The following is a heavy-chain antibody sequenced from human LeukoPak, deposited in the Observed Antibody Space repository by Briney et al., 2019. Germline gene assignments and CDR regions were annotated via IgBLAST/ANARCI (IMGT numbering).Heavy chain of an antibody. CDR3: AQDQYSGYLAQ. J-gene: IGHJ4*02. Sequence: PGGSLRLSCAASGFTLSSYGMHWVRQAPGKGLELVAIIFYDGSTKYYADSVKGRFTISRDNSKNTLYLQMNSLRAEDTAVYYCAQDQYSGYLAQWGQGTLVTVSS. CDR1: GFTLSSYG. V-gene: IGHV3-33*06. D-gene: IGHD5-12*01. CDR2: IFYDGSTK.